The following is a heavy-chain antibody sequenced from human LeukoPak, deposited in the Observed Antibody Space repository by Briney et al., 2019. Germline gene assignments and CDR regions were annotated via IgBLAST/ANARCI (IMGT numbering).Heavy chain of an antibody. CDR3: AKTERYGGFEAFHF. Sequence: GGSLRPSSAASGVTFRIFGMNCFRPAPRKGREWGSTIVCIVLTTYYADSVQGRFTISRDNSKNTLYLQTNSLRAEDKALYLCAKTERYGGFEAFHFWGQGPLVT. CDR2: IVCIVLTT. V-gene: IGHV3-23*01. J-gene: IGHJ3*01. D-gene: IGHD4-23*01. CDR1: GVTFRIFG.